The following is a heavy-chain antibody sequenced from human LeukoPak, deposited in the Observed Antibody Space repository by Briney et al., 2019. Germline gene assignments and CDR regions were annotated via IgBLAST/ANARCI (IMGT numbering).Heavy chain of an antibody. D-gene: IGHD2-15*01. Sequence: GESLKISCKGSGYSFTNYWIGWVRQMPGKGLEWMGIIYPGDSDTRYSPSFQGQVTILADKSISTANLQWGSLKASDTAMYYCARSQGYCSGGSCLQGDWFDPWGQGTLVTVSS. CDR3: ARSQGYCSGGSCLQGDWFDP. CDR1: GYSFTNYW. CDR2: IYPGDSDT. J-gene: IGHJ5*02. V-gene: IGHV5-51*01.